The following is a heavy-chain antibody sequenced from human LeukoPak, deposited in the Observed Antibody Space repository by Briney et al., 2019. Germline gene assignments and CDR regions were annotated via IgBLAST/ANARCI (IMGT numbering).Heavy chain of an antibody. Sequence: PSETLSLTCTVPGGSISSSSYYWGWIRQPPGKGLEWIGSIYYSGSTYYNPSLKSRVTISVDTSKNQFSLKLSSVTAADTAVYYCASGRITMIVVVTPPHYWGQGTLVTVSS. CDR3: ASGRITMIVVVTPPHY. D-gene: IGHD3-22*01. V-gene: IGHV4-39*01. CDR2: IYYSGST. J-gene: IGHJ4*02. CDR1: GGSISSSSYY.